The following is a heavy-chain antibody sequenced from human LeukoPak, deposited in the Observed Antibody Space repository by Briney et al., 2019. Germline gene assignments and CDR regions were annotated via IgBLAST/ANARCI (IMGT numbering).Heavy chain of an antibody. V-gene: IGHV3-48*03. J-gene: IGHJ4*02. D-gene: IGHD2-21*02. CDR1: GFTFSSYE. CDR2: IHRGASAI. Sequence: GGSLRLSCTAPGFTFSSYEMNWVRQAPGKGLEWISYIHRGASAIYYADSVKGRFAISRDDAKNSLYLQIDSLRVEDTAIYYCARGHSDALFYWGQGTRVTVSS. CDR3: ARGHSDALFY.